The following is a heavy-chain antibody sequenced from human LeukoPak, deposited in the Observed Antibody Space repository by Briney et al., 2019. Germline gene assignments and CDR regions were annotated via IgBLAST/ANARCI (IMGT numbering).Heavy chain of an antibody. CDR2: IYSSGST. J-gene: IGHJ4*02. CDR3: ARLRGYTGSARGYVEY. CDR1: GGSTSNHY. V-gene: IGHV4-59*11. D-gene: IGHD6-13*01. Sequence: PSETLSLTCTVSGGSTSNHYWNWIRQPPGKGLEWIGYIYSSGSTNYNPSLQSRVTISVDTSKNQFSLKLNSVTAADTAVYYCARLRGYTGSARGYVEYWGQGTLVTVSS.